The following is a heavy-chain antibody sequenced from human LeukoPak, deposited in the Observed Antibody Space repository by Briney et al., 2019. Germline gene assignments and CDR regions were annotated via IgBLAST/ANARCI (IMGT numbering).Heavy chain of an antibody. CDR3: AKVQGYCSSTSCYALYFDY. Sequence: GSLRLSCAASGFTFSSYAMSWVRQAPGKGLEWVSAISGSGGSTYYADSVKGRFTISRDNSKNTLYLQMNSLSAEDTAVYYCAKVQGYCSSTSCYALYFDYWGQGTLVTVSS. CDR2: ISGSGGST. V-gene: IGHV3-23*01. D-gene: IGHD2-2*01. CDR1: GFTFSSYA. J-gene: IGHJ4*02.